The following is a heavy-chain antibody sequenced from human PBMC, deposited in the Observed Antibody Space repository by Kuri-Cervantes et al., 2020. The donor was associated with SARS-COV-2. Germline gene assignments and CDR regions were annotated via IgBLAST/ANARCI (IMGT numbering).Heavy chain of an antibody. D-gene: IGHD3-10*01. CDR1: GGTFSSYA. J-gene: IGHJ3*02. Sequence: ASVKVSCKASGGTFSSYAISWVRQAPGQGLEWMGWISAYNGNTNYAQKLQGRVTMTTDTSTSTAYMELRSLRSDDTAVYYCARHGAVWGVEDYAFDIWGQGTMVTVSS. CDR2: ISAYNGNT. CDR3: ARHGAVWGVEDYAFDI. V-gene: IGHV1-18*01.